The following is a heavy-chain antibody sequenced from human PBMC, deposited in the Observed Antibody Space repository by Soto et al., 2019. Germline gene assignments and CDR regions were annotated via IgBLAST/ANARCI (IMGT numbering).Heavy chain of an antibody. Sequence: GGSLRLSCAASGFTFSSYAMNWVRQAPGKGLEWVSVISGSGGSTYYADSVKGRFTISRDNSKNTLYLQMNSLRADDTAVYYCASRSSGWYFDYWGQGTLVTVS. CDR2: ISGSGGST. V-gene: IGHV3-23*01. CDR1: GFTFSSYA. J-gene: IGHJ4*02. D-gene: IGHD6-19*01. CDR3: ASRSSGWYFDY.